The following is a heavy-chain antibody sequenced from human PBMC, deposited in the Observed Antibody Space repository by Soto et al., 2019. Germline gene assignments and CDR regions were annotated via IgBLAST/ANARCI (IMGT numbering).Heavy chain of an antibody. V-gene: IGHV4-39*01. D-gene: IGHD3-10*02. Sequence: PGQGLEWIGLFYYSGSTHYNPSLKRRLTVSLDTSKNQFSLKVSSVTAADTAVYYCVSFLFQSEDGIRYVRSVSAFLLNRTSDL. CDR2: FYYSGST. J-gene: IGHJ2*01. CDR3: VSFLFQSEDGIRYVRSVSAFLLNRTSDL.